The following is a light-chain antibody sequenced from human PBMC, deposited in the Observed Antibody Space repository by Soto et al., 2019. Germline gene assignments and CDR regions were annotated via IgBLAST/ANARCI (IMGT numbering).Light chain of an antibody. CDR3: QQYGRSPGLLT. CDR1: QSVANKY. V-gene: IGKV3-20*01. Sequence: EIVLTQSPGSLSLSPGERVTLSCRASQSVANKYLAWYQQKPGQAPRLLIYDASTRATGIPDRFSGSGSGTDFTLTISRLEPEDLAVYYCQQYGRSPGLLTFGPGTKLDIK. CDR2: DAS. J-gene: IGKJ3*01.